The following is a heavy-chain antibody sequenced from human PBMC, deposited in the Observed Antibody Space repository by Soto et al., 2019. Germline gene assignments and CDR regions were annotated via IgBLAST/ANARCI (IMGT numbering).Heavy chain of an antibody. J-gene: IGHJ6*02. CDR3: ARDLAPHGWAQGYYYYGMDV. D-gene: IGHD1-26*01. CDR1: GGSISSSSYY. Sequence: SETLSLTCTVSGGSISSSSYYWGWIRQPPGKGLELIGSIYYIGITYYNPSLKSRVTISVDTSKNQFSLKLSSVTAEDTSVYYCARDLAPHGWAQGYYYYGMDVWGQGTTVTVSS. V-gene: IGHV4-39*02. CDR2: IYYIGIT.